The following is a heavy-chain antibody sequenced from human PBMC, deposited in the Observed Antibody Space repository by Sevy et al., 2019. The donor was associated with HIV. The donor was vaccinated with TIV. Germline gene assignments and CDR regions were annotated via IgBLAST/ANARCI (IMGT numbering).Heavy chain of an antibody. CDR1: GYTFTSYG. V-gene: IGHV1-18*01. J-gene: IGHJ5*02. D-gene: IGHD6-13*01. CDR2: ISAYNGNT. Sequence: ASVKVSCKASGYTFTSYGISWVRQAPGQGLEWMGWISAYNGNTNYAQKLQGRVTMTTDTSTSTAYMELRSLRSDDTAVYYCERDLDSSSWSGWFDPWGQGTLVTVSS. CDR3: ERDLDSSSWSGWFDP.